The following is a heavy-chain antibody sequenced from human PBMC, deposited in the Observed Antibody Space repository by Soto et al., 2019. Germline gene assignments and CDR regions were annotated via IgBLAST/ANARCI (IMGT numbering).Heavy chain of an antibody. CDR3: ARGGGFLEWLLQSWFDP. J-gene: IGHJ5*02. CDR1: GGSISSYY. CDR2: IYYSGST. Sequence: QVQLQESGPGLVKPSETLSLTCTVSGGSISSYYWSWIRQPPGKGLEWIGYIYYSGSTNYNPSLKSRVTISVDTSKNQFSLKLSSVTAADTAVYYCARGGGFLEWLLQSWFDPWGQGTLVTVSS. D-gene: IGHD3-3*01. V-gene: IGHV4-59*01.